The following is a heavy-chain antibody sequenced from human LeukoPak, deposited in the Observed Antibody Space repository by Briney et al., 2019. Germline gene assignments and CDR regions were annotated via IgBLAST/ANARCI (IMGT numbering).Heavy chain of an antibody. CDR3: ARGQGVKNAFDI. J-gene: IGHJ3*02. CDR2: IYHSGST. V-gene: IGHV4-59*12. D-gene: IGHD3-16*01. CDR1: GGSISSYY. Sequence: SETLSLTCTVSGGSISSYYWSWIRQPPGKGLEWIGYIYHSGSTYYNPSLKSRVTISVDRSKNQFSLKLSSVTAADTAVYYCARGQGVKNAFDIWGQGTMVTVSS.